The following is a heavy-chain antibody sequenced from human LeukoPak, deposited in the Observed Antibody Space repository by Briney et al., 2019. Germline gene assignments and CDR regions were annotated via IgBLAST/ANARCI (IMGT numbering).Heavy chain of an antibody. V-gene: IGHV3-30*04. J-gene: IGHJ4*02. D-gene: IGHD2-15*01. CDR1: GFTFSSYA. Sequence: GGSLRLSCAASGFTFSSYAMHWVRQAPGKGLEWVAVISYDGSNKYYADSVKGRFTISRDNSKNTLYLQMNSLRVEDTAVYYCARGWGCSGGTCYFDYWGQGTLVTVSS. CDR3: ARGWGCSGGTCYFDY. CDR2: ISYDGSNK.